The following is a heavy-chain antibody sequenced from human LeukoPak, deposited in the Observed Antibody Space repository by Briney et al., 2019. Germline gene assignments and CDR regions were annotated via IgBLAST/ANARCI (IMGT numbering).Heavy chain of an antibody. CDR2: IYYSGST. D-gene: IGHD2-2*01. V-gene: IGHV4-59*08. CDR3: ARRGGYCSSTSCLLWFDP. CDR1: GGSISSYY. J-gene: IGHJ5*02. Sequence: SETLSLTCTVSGGSISSYYWSWIRQPPGKGLEWIGYIYYSGSTNYNPSLKSRVTISVDTSKNQFSLKLSSVTAADTAVYYCARRGGYCSSTSCLLWFDPWGQGTLVTVSS.